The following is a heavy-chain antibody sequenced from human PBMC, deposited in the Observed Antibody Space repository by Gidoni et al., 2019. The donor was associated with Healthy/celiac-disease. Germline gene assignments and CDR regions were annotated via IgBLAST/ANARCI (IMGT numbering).Heavy chain of an antibody. D-gene: IGHD3-22*01. CDR2: IYYSGST. Sequence: QLQLQESGPGLVKPSETLSLTCTVSGGSISSSSYYWGWIRQPPGKGLEWIGSIYYSGSTYYNPSLKSRVTISVDTSKNQFSLKLSSVTAADTAVYYCARHEYYYDSSGYPYWGQGTLVTVSS. CDR1: GGSISSSSYY. V-gene: IGHV4-39*01. CDR3: ARHEYYYDSSGYPY. J-gene: IGHJ4*02.